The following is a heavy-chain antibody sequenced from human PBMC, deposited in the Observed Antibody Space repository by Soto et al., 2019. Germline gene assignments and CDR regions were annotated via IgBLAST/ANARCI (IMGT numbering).Heavy chain of an antibody. D-gene: IGHD6-19*01. CDR1: GHSLSSGGYY. V-gene: IGHV4-31*03. Sequence: PSETLSLTCTVSGHSLSSGGYYWSWIRRHPGKGLEWVGYIYFTGSTLYNPSLKSRLAMSLDTSKNQFSLRLTSVTAADTAVYFCARDWGSSGWPNWGQGTLVTSPQ. CDR2: IYFTGST. J-gene: IGHJ4*02. CDR3: ARDWGSSGWPN.